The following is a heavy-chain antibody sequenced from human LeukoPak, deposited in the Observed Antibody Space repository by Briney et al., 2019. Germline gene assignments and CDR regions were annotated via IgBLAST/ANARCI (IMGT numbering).Heavy chain of an antibody. Sequence: PGGSLRLSCSASGFIFSNCGMHWVRQAPGKRLEWVAVIWNDGSETFHADSVKGRFRIARDNSKNTLYLQMNSLRAEDTAVYCAGDMGRAWYGPPYYWGQGTLVTVSS. D-gene: IGHD6-13*01. J-gene: IGHJ4*02. CDR3: AGDMGRAWYGPPYY. V-gene: IGHV3-33*01. CDR1: GFIFSNCG. CDR2: IWNDGSET.